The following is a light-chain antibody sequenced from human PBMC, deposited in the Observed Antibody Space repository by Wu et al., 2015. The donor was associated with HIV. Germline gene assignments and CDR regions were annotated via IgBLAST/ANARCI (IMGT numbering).Light chain of an antibody. CDR2: AAS. Sequence: DIQLTQSPSSLSAFVGDRVTITCRASQDISNSLAWYQHKPGKAPKLLLYAASKLENGVPPRFSGSGSETDYTLTISSLQPEDFATYYCQQFYSTIFTFGGGTKVEV. CDR3: QQFYSTIFT. J-gene: IGKJ4*01. V-gene: IGKV1-NL1*01. CDR1: QDISNS.